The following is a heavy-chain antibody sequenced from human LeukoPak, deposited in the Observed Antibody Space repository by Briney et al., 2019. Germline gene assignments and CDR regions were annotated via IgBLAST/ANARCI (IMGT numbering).Heavy chain of an antibody. D-gene: IGHD6-6*01. Sequence: PGGSLRLSCAASGFTFSSYAMSWVRQAPGKGLEWVSAISGSGGSTYYADSVKGRFTISRDNSKNTLYLQMNSLRAEDTAVYYCAKAAPKTYYYYYYYMDVWGKGTTVTVSS. CDR1: GFTFSSYA. CDR2: ISGSGGST. J-gene: IGHJ6*03. V-gene: IGHV3-23*01. CDR3: AKAAPKTYYYYYYYMDV.